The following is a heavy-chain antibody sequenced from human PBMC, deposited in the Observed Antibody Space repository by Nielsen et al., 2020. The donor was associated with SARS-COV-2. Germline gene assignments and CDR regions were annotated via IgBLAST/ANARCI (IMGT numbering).Heavy chain of an antibody. CDR1: GFTVSSNY. J-gene: IGHJ6*03. Sequence: GGSLRLSCAASGFTVSSNYMSWVRQAPGKGLEWVPVIYSGGSTYYADSVKGRFTISRDNSKNTLYLQMNSLRAEDTAVYYCARPHDDRYYYMDVWGKGTTVTVSS. CDR3: ARPHDDRYYYMDV. D-gene: IGHD1-1*01. V-gene: IGHV3-66*04. CDR2: IYSGGST.